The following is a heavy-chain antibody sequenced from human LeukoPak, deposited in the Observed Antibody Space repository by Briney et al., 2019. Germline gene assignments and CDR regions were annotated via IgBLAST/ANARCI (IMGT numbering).Heavy chain of an antibody. CDR1: GFTISSDG. D-gene: IGHD1-26*01. Sequence: GGSLRLSCAASGFTISSDGMSWVRQAPGKGLEWVSSISASGDGTVYADSVKGWVTISRDNSKNTLYLQMHSLRVEDTAVYSCAKNLLGSEAFSWYFDLWGRGTLVTVSS. V-gene: IGHV3-23*01. CDR3: AKNLLGSEAFSWYFDL. CDR2: ISASGDGT. J-gene: IGHJ2*01.